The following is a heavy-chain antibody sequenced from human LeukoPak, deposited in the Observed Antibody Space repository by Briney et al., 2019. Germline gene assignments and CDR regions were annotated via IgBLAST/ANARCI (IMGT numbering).Heavy chain of an antibody. V-gene: IGHV3-21*01. D-gene: IGHD3-22*01. CDR2: ISSSSSYI. CDR3: AREVYSSGSYDY. CDR1: GFTFSSYS. Sequence: GGSLRLSCAASGFTFSSYSMNWVRQAPGRGLEWVSSISSSSSYIYYADSVKGRFTISRDNAKNSLYLQMNSLRAEDTAVYYCAREVYSSGSYDYWGQGTLVTVSS. J-gene: IGHJ4*02.